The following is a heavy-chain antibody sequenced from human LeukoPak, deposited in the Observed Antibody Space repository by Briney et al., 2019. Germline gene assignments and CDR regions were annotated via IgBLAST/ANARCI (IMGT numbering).Heavy chain of an antibody. J-gene: IGHJ4*02. CDR3: AIFFDY. CDR2: ISSDSSYI. CDR1: GFTFDDYT. V-gene: IGHV3-21*01. Sequence: PGGSLRLSCAASGFTFDDYTMHWVRHAPGKGLEWVSSISSDSSYIYYADSLKGRFTISRDNAKNSVYLQMNSLRAEDTAVYYCAIFFDYWGQGTLVTVSS.